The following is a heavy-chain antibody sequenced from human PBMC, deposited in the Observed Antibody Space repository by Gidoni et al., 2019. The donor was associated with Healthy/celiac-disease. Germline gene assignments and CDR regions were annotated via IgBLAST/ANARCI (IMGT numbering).Heavy chain of an antibody. CDR1: RFTFSSYA. Sequence: EVQLLESGGGLVQPGGSLRISCAASRFTFSSYAMSWVRQAPGKGLEWVSAISGSGGSTYYADSVKGRFTISRDNSKNTLYLQMNSLRAEDTAVYYCARDYSSSPGEYFQHWGQGTLVTVSS. CDR3: ARDYSSSPGEYFQH. CDR2: ISGSGGST. V-gene: IGHV3-23*01. J-gene: IGHJ1*01. D-gene: IGHD6-6*01.